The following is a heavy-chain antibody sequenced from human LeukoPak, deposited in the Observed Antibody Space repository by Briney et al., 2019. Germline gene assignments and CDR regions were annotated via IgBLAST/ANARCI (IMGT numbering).Heavy chain of an antibody. CDR2: ISAYNGNT. Sequence: GSVKVSCKASVYTFTSYGISWVRQAPGQGPEWMGWISAYNGNTNYAQKLQGRVTMTTDTSTSTAYMELRSLRSDDTAVYYCARRQGGSGLYYMDVWGKGTTVTVSS. J-gene: IGHJ6*03. CDR3: ARRQGGSGLYYMDV. V-gene: IGHV1-18*01. D-gene: IGHD3-10*01. CDR1: VYTFTSYG.